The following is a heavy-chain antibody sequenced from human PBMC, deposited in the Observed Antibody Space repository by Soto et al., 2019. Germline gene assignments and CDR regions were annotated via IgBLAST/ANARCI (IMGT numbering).Heavy chain of an antibody. CDR3: ARDFNYGSGDY. CDR1: GYTFTSYA. D-gene: IGHD3-10*01. Sequence: QVQLVQSGAEEKKPGASVKVSCKASGYTFTSYAMLWVRQAPGQRLEGMGWINAGNGNTKYSQKFQGRVTITRDTSAITAYTELSSLRSEDTAVYYCARDFNYGSGDYWGQGTLVTVSS. J-gene: IGHJ4*02. V-gene: IGHV1-3*05. CDR2: INAGNGNT.